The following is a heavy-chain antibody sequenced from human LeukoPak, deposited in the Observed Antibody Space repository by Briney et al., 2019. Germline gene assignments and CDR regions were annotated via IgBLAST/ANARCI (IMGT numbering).Heavy chain of an antibody. CDR2: INPNSGGT. V-gene: IGHV1-2*02. CDR1: GYTFTGYY. CDR3: ARLIAVAGTSGFDY. J-gene: IGHJ4*02. Sequence: ASVKVSCKASGYTFTGYYMHWVRQAPGQGLEWMGWINPNSGGTNYAQKFRGRVTMTRDTSISTAYMELSRLRSDDTAVYYCARLIAVAGTSGFDYWGQGTLVTVSS. D-gene: IGHD6-19*01.